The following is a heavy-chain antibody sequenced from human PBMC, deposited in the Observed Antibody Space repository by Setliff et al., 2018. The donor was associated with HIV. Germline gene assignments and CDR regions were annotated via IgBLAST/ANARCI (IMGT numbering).Heavy chain of an antibody. CDR3: AKTLPTLYPPHDYYFAMDV. J-gene: IGHJ6*02. CDR2: IKNSDTI. D-gene: IGHD2-15*01. V-gene: IGHV3-23*05. CDR1: GFALNGYT. Sequence: GGSLRLSCAASGFALNGYTMSWVRQAPGKGLEWVSAIKNSDTIYHADSVKGRFTASRDNSKNTVYLQMDSLRAEDTAVYYCAKTLPTLYPPHDYYFAMDVWGQGTTVTVSS.